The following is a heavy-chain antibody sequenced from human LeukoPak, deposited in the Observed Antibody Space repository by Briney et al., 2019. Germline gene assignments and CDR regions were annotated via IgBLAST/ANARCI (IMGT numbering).Heavy chain of an antibody. Sequence: PGGSLRLSCAASGFTFSSYAMSWVRQAPGKGLEWVSGISGSGGSTNYADSVKGRFTISRDNSKNTLYLQMNSLRAEDTAVYYCAKDLLWFGDFDSRMDVWGQGTTVTVSS. V-gene: IGHV3-23*01. CDR2: ISGSGGST. CDR1: GFTFSSYA. J-gene: IGHJ6*02. D-gene: IGHD3-10*01. CDR3: AKDLLWFGDFDSRMDV.